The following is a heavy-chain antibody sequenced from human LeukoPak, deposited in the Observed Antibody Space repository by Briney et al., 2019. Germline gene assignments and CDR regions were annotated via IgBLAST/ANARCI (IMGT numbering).Heavy chain of an antibody. CDR2: INPNSSVT. CDR1: GYTFTGYN. D-gene: IGHD4-23*01. J-gene: IGHJ4*02. Sequence: ASVKVSCKTSGYTFTGYNMHLVRQAPGQDLEWMGWINPNSSVTNYAQRFQGRVTMTRDTSISAAYMELRWLTSDDTAVYYCARERGGNSPFDSGGQGTLLTVSS. CDR3: ARERGGNSPFDS. V-gene: IGHV1-2*02.